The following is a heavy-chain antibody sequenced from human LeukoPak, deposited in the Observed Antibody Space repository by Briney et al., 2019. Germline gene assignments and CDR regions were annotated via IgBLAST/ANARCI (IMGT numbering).Heavy chain of an antibody. CDR2: IRYDGSNK. D-gene: IGHD3-3*01. CDR3: AKVSWIFGVVIRYYYYMDV. CDR1: GFTFSSYG. Sequence: GGSLRLSCAASGFTFSSYGMHWVRQAPGKGLEWVAFIRYDGSNKYYADSVKGRFTISRDNSKNTLYLQMNSLRAEDTAVYYCAKVSWIFGVVIRYYYYMDVWGKGTTVTVSS. V-gene: IGHV3-30*02. J-gene: IGHJ6*03.